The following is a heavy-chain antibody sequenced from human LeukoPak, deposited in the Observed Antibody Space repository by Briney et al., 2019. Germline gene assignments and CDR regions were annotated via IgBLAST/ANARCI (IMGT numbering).Heavy chain of an antibody. V-gene: IGHV4-4*02. J-gene: IGHJ5*02. Sequence: SGTLSLTCVVSGGAISSSNWWSWVRQPPGKGLEWIGSIYYSGSTYYNPSLKSRVTISVDTSKNQFSLKLSSVTAADTAVYYCARHGRGARESWFDPWGQGTLVTVSS. D-gene: IGHD2/OR15-2a*01. CDR2: IYYSGST. CDR3: ARHGRGARESWFDP. CDR1: GGAISSSNW.